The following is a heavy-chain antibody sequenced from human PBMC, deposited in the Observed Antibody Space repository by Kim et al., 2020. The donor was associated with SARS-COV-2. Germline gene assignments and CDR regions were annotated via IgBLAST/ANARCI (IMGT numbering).Heavy chain of an antibody. Sequence: GGSLRLSCAASGFTFSSYAMSWVRQAPGKGLEWVSAISGSGGSTYYADSVKGRFTISRDNSKNTLYLQMNSLRAEDTAVYYCAKARWAMVRGVIIRKYYFDYWGQGTLVTVSS. J-gene: IGHJ4*02. CDR2: ISGSGGST. V-gene: IGHV3-23*01. D-gene: IGHD3-10*01. CDR1: GFTFSSYA. CDR3: AKARWAMVRGVIIRKYYFDY.